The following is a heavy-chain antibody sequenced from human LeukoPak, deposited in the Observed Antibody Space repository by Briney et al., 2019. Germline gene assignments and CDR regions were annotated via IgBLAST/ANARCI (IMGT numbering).Heavy chain of an antibody. CDR1: GGSFSGYY. Sequence: PSETLSLTCAVYGGSFSGYYWSWIRQPPGKGLEWIGEINHGGSTNYNPSLKSRVTISVDTSKNQFSLKLSSVTAADTAVYYCARRSSSWYRRFDYWGQGTLVTVSS. CDR3: ARRSSSWYRRFDY. V-gene: IGHV4-34*01. CDR2: INHGGST. D-gene: IGHD6-13*01. J-gene: IGHJ4*02.